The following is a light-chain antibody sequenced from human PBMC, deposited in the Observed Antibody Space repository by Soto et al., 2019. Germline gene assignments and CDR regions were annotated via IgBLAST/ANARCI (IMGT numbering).Light chain of an antibody. CDR2: GAS. Sequence: VMTQAPATLSVSPGERATLSCRASQSVSSYLAWYQQKPGQAPRLLIYGASSRATGIPDRFSGSGSGTDFTLTISRLEPEDFAVYYCQQYGSSPWTFGQGTKVDI. CDR1: QSVSSY. V-gene: IGKV3-20*01. J-gene: IGKJ1*01. CDR3: QQYGSSPWT.